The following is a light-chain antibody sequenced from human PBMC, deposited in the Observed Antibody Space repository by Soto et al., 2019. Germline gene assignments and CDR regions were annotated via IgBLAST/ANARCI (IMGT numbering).Light chain of an antibody. CDR3: QQFSSYPLT. J-gene: IGKJ4*01. CDR1: QSVSSNF. V-gene: IGKV3-20*01. Sequence: EIVMTQSPATLSVSPGDRATLSCRASQSVSSNFLAWYQQKPGQAPRLLIYDASSRATGIPDRFSGGGSGTDFTLTISRLEPEDFAVYYCQQFSSYPLTFGGGTKVDIK. CDR2: DAS.